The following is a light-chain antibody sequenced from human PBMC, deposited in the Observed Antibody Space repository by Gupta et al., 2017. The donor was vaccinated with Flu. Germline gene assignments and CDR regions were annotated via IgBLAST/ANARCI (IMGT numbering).Light chain of an antibody. V-gene: IGLV2-8*01. CDR3: SSYAGSNTPYV. J-gene: IGLJ1*01. CDR1: SSDVGGYNS. CDR2: EVT. Sequence: QSALTQPPSASGSPGQSVAISCPGTSSDVGGYNSVSWYQQHPGNAPKLVIYEVTKRPSGVPDRFSGSKSGNTASLTVSGLQAEDEADYYCSSYAGSNTPYVFGTGTKVTVL.